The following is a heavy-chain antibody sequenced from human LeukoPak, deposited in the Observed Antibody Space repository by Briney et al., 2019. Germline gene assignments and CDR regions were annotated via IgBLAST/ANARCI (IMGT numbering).Heavy chain of an antibody. CDR1: GGSISSYY. J-gene: IGHJ6*03. Sequence: SETLSLTCTVSGGSISSYYWSWIRRPAGKGLEWIGRIYGSGGTNYNSSLKSRVTMSADTSKNQFSLKLSSVTAADTAVYYCAREGITIFGVVIPYYMDVWGKGTTVTVSS. D-gene: IGHD3-3*01. CDR3: AREGITIFGVVIPYYMDV. V-gene: IGHV4-4*07. CDR2: IYGSGGT.